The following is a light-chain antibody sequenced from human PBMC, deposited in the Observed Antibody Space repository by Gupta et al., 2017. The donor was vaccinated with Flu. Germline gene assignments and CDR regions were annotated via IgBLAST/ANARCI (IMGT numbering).Light chain of an antibody. Sequence: SNIGNNYVSWYQQLPGTAPKLLIYDNNKRPSGIPDRFSGSKSGTSATLVITGLQTGDEADYYCGTWDSSLSAGGVFGGGTKLTVL. V-gene: IGLV1-51*01. CDR3: GTWDSSLSAGGV. CDR1: SNIGNNY. J-gene: IGLJ3*02. CDR2: DNN.